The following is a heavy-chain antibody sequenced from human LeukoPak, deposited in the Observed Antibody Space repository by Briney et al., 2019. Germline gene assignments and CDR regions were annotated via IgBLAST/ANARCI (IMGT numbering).Heavy chain of an antibody. D-gene: IGHD3-22*01. CDR3: ARQSRYYYDSSGYHNNWFDP. CDR2: INPSGGST. V-gene: IGHV1-46*01. CDR1: GYTFTSYY. Sequence: VASVTVSCKASGYTFTSYYMHWVRQAPGQGLEWMGIINPSGGSTSYAQKFQGRVTMTRDMSTSTVYMELSSLRSEDTAVYYCARQSRYYYDSSGYHNNWFDPWGQGTLVTVSS. J-gene: IGHJ5*02.